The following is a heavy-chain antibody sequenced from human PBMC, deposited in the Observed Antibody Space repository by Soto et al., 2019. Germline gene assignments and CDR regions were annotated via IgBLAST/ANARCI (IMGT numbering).Heavy chain of an antibody. CDR2: ISGSDGST. CDR3: AKGPGMYSDFDC. CDR1: GFTFSSYA. J-gene: IGHJ4*02. D-gene: IGHD2-8*01. V-gene: IGHV3-23*01. Sequence: EVQMLESGGGLVQPGGSLRLSCAASGFTFSSYAMSWVRQAPGKGLEWVSAISGSDGSTFYADSVKGRFTISRDDSKNKLYLQMNSLRAEDTAVYYCAKGPGMYSDFDCWGQGTLVTVSS.